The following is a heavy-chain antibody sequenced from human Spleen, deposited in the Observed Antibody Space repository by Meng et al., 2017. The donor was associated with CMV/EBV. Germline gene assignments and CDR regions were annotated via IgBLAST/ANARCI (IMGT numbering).Heavy chain of an antibody. Sequence: GESLKNSCAASGFTFSDYYMSWIRQAPGKGLEWVSYISSSGSTIYYADSVKGRFTISRDNAKNSLYLQMNSLRAEDTAVYYCARLSQHYYYGMDVWGQGTTVTVSS. J-gene: IGHJ6*02. CDR2: ISSSGSTI. CDR3: ARLSQHYYYGMDV. V-gene: IGHV3-11*01. CDR1: GFTFSDYY.